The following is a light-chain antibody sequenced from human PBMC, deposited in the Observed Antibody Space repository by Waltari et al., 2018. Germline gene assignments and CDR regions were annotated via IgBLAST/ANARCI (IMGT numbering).Light chain of an antibody. CDR1: QGIANS. Sequence: DIQMTQSPSSLSASVGDRVTITCRASQGIANSLAWYQQKLGQAPKLLLYAASRLESGVPSRYSGSGSGTDYTLTISSLQPEDFATYYCQQYYNTPWTFVQGTKVEIK. CDR2: AAS. V-gene: IGKV1-NL1*01. J-gene: IGKJ1*01. CDR3: QQYYNTPWT.